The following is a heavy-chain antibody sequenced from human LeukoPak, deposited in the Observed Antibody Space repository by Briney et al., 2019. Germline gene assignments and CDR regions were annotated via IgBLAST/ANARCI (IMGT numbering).Heavy chain of an antibody. Sequence: GGSLRLSCAASGFTFSSYSMNWVRQAPGKGLEWVSSISSSGSYIYYADSVKGRFTISRDNAKISLDLQMNSLRADDTAVYYCARDYYGDYVCDYWGQGALVTVSS. CDR3: ARDYYGDYVCDY. D-gene: IGHD4-17*01. CDR2: ISSSGSYI. V-gene: IGHV3-21*01. J-gene: IGHJ4*02. CDR1: GFTFSSYS.